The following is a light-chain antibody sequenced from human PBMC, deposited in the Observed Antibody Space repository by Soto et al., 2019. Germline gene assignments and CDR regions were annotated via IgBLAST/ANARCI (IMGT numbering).Light chain of an antibody. V-gene: IGKV1-5*01. CDR3: QHYHTASIT. CDR1: QTISSW. J-gene: IGKJ5*01. CDR2: DAS. Sequence: DIQMTQSPSTLSASVGDIVAITCRSSQTISSWLAWYQQKPGKAPNLLIYDASTLERGVPSRFSGTGSGTEFPLTIDRLQPDDFETYYCQHYHTASITFGQGTRMEIK.